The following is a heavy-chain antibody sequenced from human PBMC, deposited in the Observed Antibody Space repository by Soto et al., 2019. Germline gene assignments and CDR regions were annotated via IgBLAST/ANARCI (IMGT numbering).Heavy chain of an antibody. D-gene: IGHD3-22*01. Sequence: SETLSLTCAVFGDSMDNNRWWSWVRQSPGKGLEWIGEVTRSGSTNYNPSLKSRVTISVDTSKNQFSLKLSSVTAADTAVYYCARASAYYYDSSGYYYNWFDPWGQGTLVTVSS. J-gene: IGHJ5*02. V-gene: IGHV4-4*02. CDR1: GDSMDNNRW. CDR3: ARASAYYYDSSGYYYNWFDP. CDR2: VTRSGST.